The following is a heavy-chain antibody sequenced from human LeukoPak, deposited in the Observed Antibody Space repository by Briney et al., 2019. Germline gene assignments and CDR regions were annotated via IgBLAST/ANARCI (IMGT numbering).Heavy chain of an antibody. Sequence: SETLSLTCTISGASLSSSSYYWGWIRQPPGKGLEWIGSMYYSGGAYYNPSLKSRVTISVDTSKNQFSLKLSSVTAADTAVYYCARQRPEQWLVPYYFDSWGQGTLVTVSS. V-gene: IGHV4-39*01. D-gene: IGHD6-19*01. CDR1: GASLSSSSYY. CDR2: MYYSGGA. J-gene: IGHJ4*02. CDR3: ARQRPEQWLVPYYFDS.